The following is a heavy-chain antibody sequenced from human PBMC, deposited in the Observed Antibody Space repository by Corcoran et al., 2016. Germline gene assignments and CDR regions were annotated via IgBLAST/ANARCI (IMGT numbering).Heavy chain of an antibody. CDR3: ARPLAVISGTGGWFDP. CDR2: IHPGDSDT. J-gene: IGHJ5*02. Sequence: EVQLVQSGAEVKKPGDSLRISCKGSGYAFSNYWIGWVRQMPGKGLEWMGMIHPGDSDTRYSPSFRGQVTISVDKSISTAYLQWDSLKASDTAMYYCARPLAVISGTGGWFDPWGHGTPVTVSS. CDR1: GYAFSNYW. V-gene: IGHV5-51*01. D-gene: IGHD1-1*01.